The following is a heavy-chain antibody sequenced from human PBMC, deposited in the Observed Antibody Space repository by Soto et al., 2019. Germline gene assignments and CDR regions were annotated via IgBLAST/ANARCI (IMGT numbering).Heavy chain of an antibody. D-gene: IGHD3-10*01. CDR3: ASTRGSGSYLFDY. Sequence: SETLSLTCAVSGGSISSGGYSWSWIRQPPGKGLEWIGYIYHSGSTYYNPSLKSRVTISVDRSKNQFSLKLSSVTAADTAVYYCASTRGSGSYLFDYWGQGTLVTVSS. CDR1: GGSISSGGYS. J-gene: IGHJ4*02. V-gene: IGHV4-30-2*01. CDR2: IYHSGST.